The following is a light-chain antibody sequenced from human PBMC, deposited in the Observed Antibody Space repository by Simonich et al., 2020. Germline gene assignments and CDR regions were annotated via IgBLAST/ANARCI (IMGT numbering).Light chain of an antibody. CDR2: DVS. V-gene: IGLV2-14*01. Sequence: QSALTQPASVSGSPGQSITISCTGTSSDVGGYNYVSWYQQHPGKAPKIMIYDVSKRPSGVSNRFSGSKSGNTASLTISGLQAEDEADYYCSSYTSSSTSVFGGGTKLTVL. CDR3: SSYTSSSTSV. CDR1: SSDVGGYNY. J-gene: IGLJ2*01.